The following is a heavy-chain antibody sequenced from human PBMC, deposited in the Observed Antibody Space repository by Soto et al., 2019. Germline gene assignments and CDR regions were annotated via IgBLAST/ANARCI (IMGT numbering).Heavy chain of an antibody. CDR3: ARHGRYCSSTSCPQEGYYYYYGMDV. Sequence: ASVKVSCKASGYTFTGYYMHWVRQAPGQGLEWMGWINPNSGGTNYAQKFQGRVTMTRDTSISTAYMELSRLRSDDTAVYYCARHGRYCSSTSCPQEGYYYYYGMDVWGQGTTVTVSS. CDR1: GYTFTGYY. V-gene: IGHV1-2*02. CDR2: INPNSGGT. J-gene: IGHJ6*02. D-gene: IGHD2-2*01.